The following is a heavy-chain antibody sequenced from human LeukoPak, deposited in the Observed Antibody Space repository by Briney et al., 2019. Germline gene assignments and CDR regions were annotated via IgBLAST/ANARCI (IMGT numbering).Heavy chain of an antibody. CDR3: ARERELDY. V-gene: IGHV4-38-2*02. CDR1: GYSISSGYY. J-gene: IGHJ4*01. CDR2: IYHSGST. D-gene: IGHD1-26*01. Sequence: SETLSLTCTVSGYSISSGYYWGWIRQPPGKGLEWIGSIYHSGSTYYNPSLKSRVTISVYTSKNQFSLKLSSVTAADTAVYYCARERELDYWGQEPWSPSPQ.